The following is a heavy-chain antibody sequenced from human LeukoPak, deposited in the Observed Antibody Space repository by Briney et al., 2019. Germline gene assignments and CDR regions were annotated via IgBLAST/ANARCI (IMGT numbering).Heavy chain of an antibody. V-gene: IGHV4-4*07. Sequence: PSETLSLTCTVSGGSISSYYWSWIRQPAGKGLEWIGRIYTSGSTNYNPSLKGRVTMSVDTSKNQFSLKLSSVTAADTAVYYCARGSRSGSYNAFDIWGQGTMVTVSS. CDR1: GGSISSYY. D-gene: IGHD1-26*01. J-gene: IGHJ3*02. CDR2: IYTSGST. CDR3: ARGSRSGSYNAFDI.